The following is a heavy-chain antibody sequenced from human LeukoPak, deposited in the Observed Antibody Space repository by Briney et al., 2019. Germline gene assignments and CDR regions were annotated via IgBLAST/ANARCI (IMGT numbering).Heavy chain of an antibody. CDR1: GFTFSNYA. Sequence: GSLRLSCAASGFTFSNYALSWVRQAPGKGLEWVSYISSSGSTIYYADSVKGRFTISRDNAKNSLYLQKNSLRAEDTAVYYCAELGITMIGGVWGKGTTVTISS. V-gene: IGHV3-48*03. CDR2: ISSSGSTI. D-gene: IGHD3-10*02. CDR3: AELGITMIGGV. J-gene: IGHJ6*04.